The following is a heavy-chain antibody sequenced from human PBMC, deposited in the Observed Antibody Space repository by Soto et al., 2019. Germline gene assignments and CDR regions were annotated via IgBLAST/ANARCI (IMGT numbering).Heavy chain of an antibody. CDR3: AREGESIAAPNPRGGWFDP. D-gene: IGHD6-6*01. J-gene: IGHJ5*02. CDR2: IYYSGST. V-gene: IGHV4-31*03. Sequence: SETLSLTCTVSGGSISSGGYYWSWIRQHPGKGLEWIGYIYYSGSTYYNPSLKSRVTISVDTSKNQFSLKLSSVTAADTAVYYCAREGESIAAPNPRGGWFDPWGQGTLVTVSS. CDR1: GGSISSGGYY.